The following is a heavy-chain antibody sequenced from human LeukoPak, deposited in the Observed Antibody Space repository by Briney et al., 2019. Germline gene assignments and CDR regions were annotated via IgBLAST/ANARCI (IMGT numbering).Heavy chain of an antibody. J-gene: IGHJ6*03. D-gene: IGHD3-10*01. Sequence: SETLSLTCTVSGGSISSSSYYWGWIRQPAGKGLEWIGRIYTSGSTNYNPSLKSRVTMSVDTSKNQFSLKLSSVTAADTAVYYCARAVGSGSFQTYYYMDVWGKGTTVTISS. CDR3: ARAVGSGSFQTYYYMDV. CDR2: IYTSGST. CDR1: GGSISSSSYY. V-gene: IGHV4-61*02.